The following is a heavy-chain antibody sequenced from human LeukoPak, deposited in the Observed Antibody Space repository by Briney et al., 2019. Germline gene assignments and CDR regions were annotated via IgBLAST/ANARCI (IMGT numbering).Heavy chain of an antibody. D-gene: IGHD2-21*02. CDR1: GYMFTGYY. J-gene: IGHJ4*02. CDR3: ARGYCSGDCFTLFDY. V-gene: IGHV1-2*02. Sequence: ASVKVSCKASGYMFTGYYMHWVRQAPGKGLEWMGWINPNSGGTNYAQKFQGRVTMTRDTSISTAYMELSSLRSDDTAVYYCARGYCSGDCFTLFDYWGQGTLVTVSS. CDR2: INPNSGGT.